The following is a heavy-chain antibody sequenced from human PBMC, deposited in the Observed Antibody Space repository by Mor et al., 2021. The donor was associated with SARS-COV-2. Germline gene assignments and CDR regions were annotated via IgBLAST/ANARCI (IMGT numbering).Heavy chain of an antibody. CDR2: ISSSSSYI. CDR3: ARSRFQSGYYYYYMDV. D-gene: IGHD3-3*01. Sequence: GLEWVSSISSSSSYIYYADSVKGRFTISRDNAKNSLYLQMNSLRAEDTAVYYCARSRFQSGYYYYYMDVWGKGTT. J-gene: IGHJ6*03. V-gene: IGHV3-21*01.